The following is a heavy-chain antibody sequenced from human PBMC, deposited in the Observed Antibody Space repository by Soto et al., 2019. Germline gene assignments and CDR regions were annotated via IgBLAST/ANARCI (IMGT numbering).Heavy chain of an antibody. CDR2: INPSGGST. Sequence: GASVKVSCKASGYTFTSYYMHWVRQAPGQGLEWMGIINPSGGSTSYAQKFQGRVTMTRDTSTSTVYMELSSLRSEDTAVYYCARGDLNYDSSGYYFTEFGMAFEPWGQGTLVSVSS. CDR3: ARGDLNYDSSGYYFTEFGMAFEP. V-gene: IGHV1-46*01. D-gene: IGHD3-22*01. CDR1: GYTFTSYY. J-gene: IGHJ5*02.